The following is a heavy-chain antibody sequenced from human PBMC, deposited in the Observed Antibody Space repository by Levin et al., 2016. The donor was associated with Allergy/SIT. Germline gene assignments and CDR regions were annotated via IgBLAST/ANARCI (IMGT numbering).Heavy chain of an antibody. V-gene: IGHV4-4*02. J-gene: IGHJ6*03. CDR3: AREERYDFWSGYYTVGYYYYMDV. D-gene: IGHD3-3*01. CDR2: IYHSGST. Sequence: VRQAPGKGLEWIGEIYHSGSTNYNPSLKSRVTISVDKSKNQFSLKLSSVTAADTAVYYCAREERYDFWSGYYTVGYYYYMDVWGKGTTVTVSS.